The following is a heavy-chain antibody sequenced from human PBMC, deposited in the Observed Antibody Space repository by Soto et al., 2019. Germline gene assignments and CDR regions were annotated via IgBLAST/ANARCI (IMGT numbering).Heavy chain of an antibody. CDR3: ARDFIAVVTGYGMDV. Sequence: PGGSLRLSCAASGFTFSSYWMHWVRQAPGKGLVWVSRINSDGSSTSYADSVKGRFTISRDNAKNTLYLQMNSLRAEDTAVYYCARDFIAVVTGYGMDVWGQGTTVTVSS. J-gene: IGHJ6*02. CDR2: INSDGSST. D-gene: IGHD2-21*01. V-gene: IGHV3-74*01. CDR1: GFTFSSYW.